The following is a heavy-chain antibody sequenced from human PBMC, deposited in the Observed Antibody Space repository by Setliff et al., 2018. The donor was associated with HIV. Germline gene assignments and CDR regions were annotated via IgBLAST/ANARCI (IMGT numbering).Heavy chain of an antibody. D-gene: IGHD4-4*01. Sequence: PGGSLRLSCAASGFTFSSYSMNWVRQAPGKGLEWVSYIRSSGSTIYYADSVKGRFTISRDNAKSSLYLQMNSLRAEDTAIYYCARDRERWLQSRLFDPWGQGTLVTVSS. CDR3: ARDRERWLQSRLFDP. J-gene: IGHJ5*02. CDR2: IRSSGSTI. CDR1: GFTFSSYS. V-gene: IGHV3-48*03.